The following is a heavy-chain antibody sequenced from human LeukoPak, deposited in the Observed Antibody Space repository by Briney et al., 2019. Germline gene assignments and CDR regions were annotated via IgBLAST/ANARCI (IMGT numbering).Heavy chain of an antibody. CDR2: IYRGGST. CDR3: AKWRIAVAGAEDY. J-gene: IGHJ4*02. Sequence: GGSLRLSCAAPGFNVSSNYMSWVRQAPGKGLEWVSVIYRGGSTYYAGSVKGRFIISRDNSKNTLYLQMNSLRAEDTAVYYCAKWRIAVAGAEDYWGQGTLVTVSS. CDR1: GFNVSSNY. V-gene: IGHV3-66*01. D-gene: IGHD6-19*01.